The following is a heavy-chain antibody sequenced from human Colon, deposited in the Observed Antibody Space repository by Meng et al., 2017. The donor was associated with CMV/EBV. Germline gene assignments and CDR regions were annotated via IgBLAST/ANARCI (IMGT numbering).Heavy chain of an antibody. CDR1: GGTFSSYA. Sequence: SVKVSCKASGGTFSSYAISWVRQAPGQGLEWMGGIIPIFGTANYAQKFQGRVTITTDESTITAYMELSSLRSEDTAVYYCARGNPVHYYYYGMDVWGKGTTVTVSS. CDR2: IIPIFGTA. CDR3: ARGNPVHYYYYGMDV. V-gene: IGHV1-69*05. J-gene: IGHJ6*04. D-gene: IGHD1-14*01.